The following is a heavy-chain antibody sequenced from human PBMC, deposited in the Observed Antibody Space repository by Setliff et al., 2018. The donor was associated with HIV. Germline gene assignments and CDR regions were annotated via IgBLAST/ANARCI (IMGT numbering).Heavy chain of an antibody. CDR1: GYSISSGYY. V-gene: IGHV4-38-2*01. Sequence: SETLSLTCAVSGYSISSGYYWGWIRQPPGKGLDWIGSIYQTGVTYYNPSLKRRVTISVDTSKNQFSLNLSSVTAADTAVYYCARPRPSSIAARGGFDAFDIWGQGTMVTVSS. D-gene: IGHD6-6*01. CDR2: IYQTGVT. CDR3: ARPRPSSIAARGGFDAFDI. J-gene: IGHJ3*02.